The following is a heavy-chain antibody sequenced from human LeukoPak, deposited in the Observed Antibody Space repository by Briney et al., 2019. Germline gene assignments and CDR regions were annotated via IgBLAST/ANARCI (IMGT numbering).Heavy chain of an antibody. D-gene: IGHD2/OR15-2a*01. J-gene: IGHJ4*02. Sequence: PGGSLRLSCTASGFTFSSCWMHWVRQAPGKGLVWVSRINSDESSTGYADSVKGRFTISRDNAKNTLYLQLDSLRGEDTAMYYCVRGDYFAWSHWGQGSLVTVSS. V-gene: IGHV3-74*01. CDR3: VRGDYFAWSH. CDR1: GFTFSSCW. CDR2: INSDESST.